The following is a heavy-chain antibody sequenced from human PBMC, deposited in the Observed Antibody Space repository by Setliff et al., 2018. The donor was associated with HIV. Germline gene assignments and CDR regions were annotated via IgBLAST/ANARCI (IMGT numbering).Heavy chain of an antibody. CDR1: GGSISSHY. CDR3: ARGHPHSSRSSLVY. Sequence: PSETLSLTCTVSGGSISSHYWSWIRQPPGKGLEWIGYIYYSGTTNYNPSLKSRVTISVDTSKNQFSLKLTSVTAADTAVYYCARGHPHSSRSSLVYWGQGTLVTVSS. V-gene: IGHV4-59*11. J-gene: IGHJ4*02. CDR2: IYYSGTT. D-gene: IGHD6-6*01.